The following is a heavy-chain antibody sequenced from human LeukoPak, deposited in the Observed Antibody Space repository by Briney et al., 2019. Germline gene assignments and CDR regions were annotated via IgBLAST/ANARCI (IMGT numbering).Heavy chain of an antibody. V-gene: IGHV4-34*01. J-gene: IGHJ4*02. CDR3: ARGRGAAAEGYFDY. CDR2: INHRGST. Sequence: SETLSLTCAVYGGSFSGYYWSWIRQPPGKGLEWIGEINHRGSTNYNPSLKSRVTISVDTSKNQFSLKLSSVTAADTAVYYCARGRGAAAEGYFDYWGQGTLVTVSS. D-gene: IGHD6-13*01. CDR1: GGSFSGYY.